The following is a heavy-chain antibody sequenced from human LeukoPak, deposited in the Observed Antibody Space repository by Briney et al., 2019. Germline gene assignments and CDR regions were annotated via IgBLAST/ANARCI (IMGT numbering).Heavy chain of an antibody. CDR2: IDTNTGSP. Sequence: GASVKVSCKASGYTFSSCAINWVRQAPGQGLEYMGWIDTNTGSPTFAQGFTGRYVFSLDTSVSTAYLQISSLKAEDTAAYYCAIHLSDSSGYFSYWGQGALVTVSS. V-gene: IGHV7-4-1*02. J-gene: IGHJ4*02. CDR1: GYTFSSCA. D-gene: IGHD3-22*01. CDR3: AIHLSDSSGYFSY.